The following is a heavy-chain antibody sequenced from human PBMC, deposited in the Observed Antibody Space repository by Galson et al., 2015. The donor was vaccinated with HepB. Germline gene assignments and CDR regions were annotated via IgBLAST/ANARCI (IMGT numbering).Heavy chain of an antibody. CDR2: ISSSSSTI. V-gene: IGHV3-48*02. Sequence: SLRLSCAASGFTFSSYSMNWVRQAPGKGLEWVSYISSSSSTIYYADSVKGRFTISRDNAKNSLYLQMNSLRDEDTAVYYCARDGKQNPGIGLLEWLTPGNWFDPWGQGTLVTVSS. CDR3: ARDGKQNPGIGLLEWLTPGNWFDP. J-gene: IGHJ5*02. CDR1: GFTFSSYS. D-gene: IGHD3-3*01.